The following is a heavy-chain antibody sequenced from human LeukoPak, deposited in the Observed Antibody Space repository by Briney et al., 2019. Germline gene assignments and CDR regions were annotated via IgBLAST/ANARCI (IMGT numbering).Heavy chain of an antibody. CDR2: IYNSRST. J-gene: IGHJ4*02. Sequence: SETLSLTCTVSSGSISSYYWSWIRQPPGKGLEWIGYIYNSRSTNYNPSLKSRVTFSVDTSKNQFSLKLSSVTAADTAVYYCARGGYDILTGPFDYWGQGTLVTVSS. CDR1: SGSISSYY. D-gene: IGHD3-9*01. CDR3: ARGGYDILTGPFDY. V-gene: IGHV4-59*01.